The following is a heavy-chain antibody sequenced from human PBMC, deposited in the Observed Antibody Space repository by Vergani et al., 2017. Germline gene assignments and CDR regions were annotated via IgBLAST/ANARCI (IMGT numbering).Heavy chain of an antibody. J-gene: IGHJ2*01. CDR2: IYTSGIT. V-gene: IGHV4-61*02. Sequence: QVQLQESGPGLVKPSQTLSLTCSVSGGRISNGGYHWSWIRQSAGKGLEWIGRIYTSGITNYNPSLTSRVTISVDPSKNQFSLNLTAVTATDTAIYYCARSQGDYWYFDLWGPGSLVTVSS. CDR1: GGRISNGGYH. CDR3: ARSQGDYWYFDL. D-gene: IGHD2-21*01.